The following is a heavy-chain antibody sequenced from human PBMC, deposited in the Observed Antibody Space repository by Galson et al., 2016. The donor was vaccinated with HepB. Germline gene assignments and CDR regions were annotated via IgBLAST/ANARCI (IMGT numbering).Heavy chain of an antibody. Sequence: SVKVSCKVSGFPVTDLSIHWVRQAPGKGLEWMGGFELEDGETVHAQKFQGRVTMTEDTSTDTAYMELRSLISDDAAVYYCATRPADGSPYYFDYWGQGTLVTVSS. CDR3: ATRPADGSPYYFDY. D-gene: IGHD6-13*01. CDR2: FELEDGET. CDR1: GFPVTDLS. J-gene: IGHJ4*02. V-gene: IGHV1-24*01.